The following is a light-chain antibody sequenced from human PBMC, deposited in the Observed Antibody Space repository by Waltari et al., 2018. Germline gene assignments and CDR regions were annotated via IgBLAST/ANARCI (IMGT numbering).Light chain of an antibody. Sequence: HSALTQPASVSGSPGQSITISCTGTSSDVGRYNLVSWYQQHPDKAPKLMIYEDSKRPSGVSNRFSGSKFGNTASLTISGLQAEDEADYYCCSYAGSSTLVFGGGTKLTVL. CDR2: EDS. J-gene: IGLJ3*02. CDR3: CSYAGSSTLV. V-gene: IGLV2-23*01. CDR1: SSDVGRYNL.